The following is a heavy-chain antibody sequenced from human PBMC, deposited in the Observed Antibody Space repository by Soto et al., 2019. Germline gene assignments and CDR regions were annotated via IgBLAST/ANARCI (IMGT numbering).Heavy chain of an antibody. J-gene: IGHJ4*02. V-gene: IGHV1-3*01. D-gene: IGHD3-22*01. CDR3: ARGSGYYYWDDY. CDR1: GYTFTSYA. CDR2: INAGNGNT. Sequence: ASVKVSCKASGYTFTSYAMHWVRQAPGQRLEWMGWINAGNGNTKYSQKFQGRVTITRDTSASTAYMGLSSLRSEDTAVYYCARGSGYYYWDDYWGQGTLVTVS.